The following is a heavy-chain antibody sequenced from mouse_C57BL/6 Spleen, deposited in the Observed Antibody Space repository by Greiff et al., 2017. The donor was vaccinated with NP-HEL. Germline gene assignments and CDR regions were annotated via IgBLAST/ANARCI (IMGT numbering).Heavy chain of an antibody. Sequence: EVQLQQSGAELVRPGASVKLSCTASGFNFTDDYMHWVKQRPEQGLEWIGWIDPENGDTEYASKFQGKATITADTSSNTAYLQLSSLTAEDTAVYSSTASGNYNYWGQGTTLTVSS. CDR2: IDPENGDT. CDR1: GFNFTDDY. D-gene: IGHD2-1*01. CDR3: TASGNYNY. J-gene: IGHJ2*01. V-gene: IGHV14-4*01.